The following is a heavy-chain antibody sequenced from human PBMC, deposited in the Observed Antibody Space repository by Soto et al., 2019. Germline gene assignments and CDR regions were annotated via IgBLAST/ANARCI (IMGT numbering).Heavy chain of an antibody. CDR3: ARVGRMGTVTTLDYFDY. CDR1: GGSISSSSYY. V-gene: IGHV4-39*01. Sequence: SETLSLTCTVSGGSISSSSYYWGWIRQPPGKGLEWIGSIYYSGSTYYNPSLKSRVTISVDTSKNQFSLKLSSVTAADTAVYYCARVGRMGTVTTLDYFDYWGQGTLVTVSS. J-gene: IGHJ4*02. CDR2: IYYSGST. D-gene: IGHD4-17*01.